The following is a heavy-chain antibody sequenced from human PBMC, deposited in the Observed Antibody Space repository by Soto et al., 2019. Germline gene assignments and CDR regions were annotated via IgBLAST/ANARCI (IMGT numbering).Heavy chain of an antibody. CDR2: ISGGGETT. CDR3: AFNSGSGSYYFDY. V-gene: IGHV3-23*01. CDR1: GFTFSSYA. J-gene: IGHJ4*02. Sequence: EVQLLESGGGLVQPGGSLRLSCAASGFTFSSYAMWWVRQAPGKGLECVSAISGGGETTYYADSVKGRFTISRDNSKNPLCLQMNSLRAGDTAVYYCAFNSGSGSYYFDYWGQGTLVTVSS. D-gene: IGHD3-10*01.